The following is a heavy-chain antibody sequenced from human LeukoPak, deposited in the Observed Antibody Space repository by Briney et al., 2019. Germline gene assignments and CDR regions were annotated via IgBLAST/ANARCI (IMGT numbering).Heavy chain of an antibody. Sequence: PGGSLRLSCAVSGFIFSDYGFHWVRQAPGKGLECVAVTRFDGSIKQYADSVKGRFTISRDDSKNTLYLQMNSLKSEDTAVYYCARWGGTRQYYFDYWGRGTLVTVSS. J-gene: IGHJ4*02. CDR3: ARWGGTRQYYFDY. D-gene: IGHD1-1*01. CDR2: TRFDGSIK. V-gene: IGHV3-33*01. CDR1: GFIFSDYG.